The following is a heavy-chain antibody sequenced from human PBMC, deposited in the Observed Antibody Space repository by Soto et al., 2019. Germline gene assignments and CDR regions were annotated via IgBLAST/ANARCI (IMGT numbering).Heavy chain of an antibody. CDR2: IYHSGST. Sequence: XGTLSLTCAVSGYSISSGYYWCCIRQPPGKGLEWIGSIYHSGSTSYNPSLKSRVTISVDTSKNQFSLKLSSVTAADTAVYFCARDQYSSSYLVSAYWGQGALVTVSS. CDR3: ARDQYSSSYLVSAY. J-gene: IGHJ4*02. D-gene: IGHD3-22*01. CDR1: GYSISSGYY. V-gene: IGHV4-38-2*02.